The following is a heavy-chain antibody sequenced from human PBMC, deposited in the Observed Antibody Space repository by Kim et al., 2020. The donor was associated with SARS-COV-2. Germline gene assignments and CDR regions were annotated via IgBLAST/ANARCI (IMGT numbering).Heavy chain of an antibody. CDR3: ARAGYLWVLLDGFEI. CDR2: ISSSGSTI. D-gene: IGHD1-26*01. CDR1: GFTFSDYY. J-gene: IGHJ3*02. V-gene: IGHV3-11*01. Sequence: GGSLRLSCAASGFTFSDYYMSWIRQAPGRGLEWVSYISSSGSTIYYADSVKGRFTVSRDNAKKSLYLQMNSLRAEDTAVYYCARAGYLWVLLDGFEIWGQGTMFTASS.